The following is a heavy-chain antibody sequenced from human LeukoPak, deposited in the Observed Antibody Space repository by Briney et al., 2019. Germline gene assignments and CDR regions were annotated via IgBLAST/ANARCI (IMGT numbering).Heavy chain of an antibody. D-gene: IGHD6-19*01. V-gene: IGHV3-66*01. J-gene: IGHJ6*02. CDR3: ATGFLAVADYYYYGMDV. CDR1: GFTISSNY. CDR2: IYSGGST. Sequence: GGSLRLSCAASGFTISSNYMSWVRQAPGKGLEWVSVIYSGGSTYYADSVKGRFTISRDNSKNTLYLQMNSLRAEDTAVYYCATGFLAVADYYYYGMDVWGQGTTVTVSS.